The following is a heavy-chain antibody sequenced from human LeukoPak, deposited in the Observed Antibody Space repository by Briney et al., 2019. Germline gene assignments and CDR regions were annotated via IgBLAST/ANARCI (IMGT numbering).Heavy chain of an antibody. J-gene: IGHJ6*03. Sequence: SETLSLTCTVSGGSISSYYWGWIRQPPGKGLEWIGSIYHSGSTYYNPSLKSRVTISVDTSKNQFSLNLSSVTAADTAVFYCAREWYNYYYMDVWGKGTTVTVSS. CDR2: IYHSGST. CDR1: GGSISSYY. CDR3: AREWYNYYYMDV. V-gene: IGHV4-38-2*02.